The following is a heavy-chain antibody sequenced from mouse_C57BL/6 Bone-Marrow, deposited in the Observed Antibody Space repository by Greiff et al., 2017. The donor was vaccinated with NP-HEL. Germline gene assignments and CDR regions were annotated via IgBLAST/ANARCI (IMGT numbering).Heavy chain of an antibody. CDR3: AKRGTAHDTQGFAY. Sequence: QVQLQQSGPGLVQPSQSLSITCTVSGFSLTSYGVHWVRQSPGKGLEWLGVIWSGGSTDYNAAFMSRQSITKDNSKSQVCVKMNSLQAEDTAIYYCAKRGTAHDTQGFAYWGQGTLVTVSA. V-gene: IGHV2-5*01. D-gene: IGHD3-3*01. J-gene: IGHJ3*01. CDR2: IWSGGST. CDR1: GFSLTSYG.